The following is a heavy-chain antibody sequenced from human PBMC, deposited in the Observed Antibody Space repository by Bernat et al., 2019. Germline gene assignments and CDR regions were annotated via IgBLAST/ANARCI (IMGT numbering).Heavy chain of an antibody. CDR3: AKGVYCSGGSCYGSYYYGMDV. J-gene: IGHJ6*02. Sequence: QVQLVESGGGVVQPGRSLRLSCAASGLTFSSYGMHWVRQAPGKGLEWVAVISYDGSNKYYADSVKGRFTISRDNSKNTLYLQMNSLRADDTVVYYCAKGVYCSGGSCYGSYYYGMDVWGQGTTVTVSS. CDR1: GLTFSSYG. CDR2: ISYDGSNK. D-gene: IGHD2-15*01. V-gene: IGHV3-30*18.